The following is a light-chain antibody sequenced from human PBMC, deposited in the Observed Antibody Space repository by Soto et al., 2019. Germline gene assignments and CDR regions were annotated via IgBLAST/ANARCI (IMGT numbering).Light chain of an antibody. CDR2: EVS. Sequence: QSALTQPASVSGSPGQSITISCTGTSSDVGGYNYVSWYQQHPGKAPKLMIYEVSNRPSGVSNRFSGSKSGNKASLTISGLQAEDEADYYCSSYTSRGNHVFGAGTKVTVL. V-gene: IGLV2-14*01. CDR3: SSYTSRGNHV. CDR1: SSDVGGYNY. J-gene: IGLJ1*01.